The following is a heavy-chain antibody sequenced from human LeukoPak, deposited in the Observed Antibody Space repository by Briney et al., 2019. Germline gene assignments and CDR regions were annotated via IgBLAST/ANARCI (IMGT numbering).Heavy chain of an antibody. D-gene: IGHD1-14*01. CDR1: GFTFSSNW. CDR3: SRDFNGRNDF. J-gene: IGHJ4*02. CDR2: INPDGSRS. V-gene: IGHV3-74*01. Sequence: GGSLRLSCAASGFTFSSNWMHWVRQGPGKGLVWVSRINPDGSRSDYAESVKGRFTISRDNAKNTLSLEMNSLGDEDTAVYYCSRDFNGRNDFWGQGTLVTVSS.